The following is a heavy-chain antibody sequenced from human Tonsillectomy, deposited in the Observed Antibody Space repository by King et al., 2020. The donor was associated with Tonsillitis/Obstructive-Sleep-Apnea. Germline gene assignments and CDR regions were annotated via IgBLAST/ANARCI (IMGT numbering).Heavy chain of an antibody. Sequence: VQLVESGGGLVQPGGSLRLSCAASGFIVSSNYMNWVRQAPGKGLEWVSVIYSGGSTYYADSVKGRFTISRDNSQNALYLQMNSLRAEDTSVYYCALERSPMVFVDAFDIWGQGTMVTVSS. V-gene: IGHV3-66*01. CDR1: GFIVSSNY. J-gene: IGHJ3*02. D-gene: IGHD3-10*01. CDR3: ALERSPMVFVDAFDI. CDR2: IYSGGST.